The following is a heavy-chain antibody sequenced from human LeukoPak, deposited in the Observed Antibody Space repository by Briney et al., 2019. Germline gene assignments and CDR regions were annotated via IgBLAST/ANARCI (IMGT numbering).Heavy chain of an antibody. CDR1: GYTFTSYG. J-gene: IGHJ5*02. Sequence: ASVKVSCKASGYTFTSYGISGLRQAPGQGLAWMGWISAYNGNTNYAQTLQGRVTMTTDTSTSTAYMELRSLRSDDTAVYYCARRGSGTDSWVDWFDPWGQGTRVTVSS. CDR2: ISAYNGNT. V-gene: IGHV1-18*01. CDR3: ARRGSGTDSWVDWFDP. D-gene: IGHD3-10*01.